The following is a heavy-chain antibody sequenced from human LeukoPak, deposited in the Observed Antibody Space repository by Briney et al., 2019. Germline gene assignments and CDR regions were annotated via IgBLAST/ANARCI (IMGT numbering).Heavy chain of an antibody. CDR3: AREPYSSSWTNYDY. CDR2: ISSSSSYI. J-gene: IGHJ4*02. CDR1: GFTFSSYS. V-gene: IGHV3-21*01. D-gene: IGHD6-13*01. Sequence: PGRSLRLSCAASGFTFSSYSMNWVRQAPGKGLEWVSSISSSSSYIYYADSVKGRFTISRDNAKNSLYLQMNSLRAEDTAVYYCAREPYSSSWTNYDYWGQGTLVTVSS.